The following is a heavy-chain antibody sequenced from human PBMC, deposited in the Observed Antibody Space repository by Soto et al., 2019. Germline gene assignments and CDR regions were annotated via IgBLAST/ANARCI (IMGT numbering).Heavy chain of an antibody. CDR3: ARDALGYCRSSNCYIYYGMDV. Sequence: QVQLVESGGGVVHPGRSLRLSCEASGFTFSHYGMHWVRQAPGKGLEWVSVIQSDGKNVYYIDSVKGRFTISRDNSKNRLYLQMNSLRAEDTAVYFCARDALGYCRSSNCYIYYGMDVWGQGTTVIVSS. V-gene: IGHV3-33*01. D-gene: IGHD2-2*01. J-gene: IGHJ6*02. CDR1: GFTFSHYG. CDR2: IQSDGKNV.